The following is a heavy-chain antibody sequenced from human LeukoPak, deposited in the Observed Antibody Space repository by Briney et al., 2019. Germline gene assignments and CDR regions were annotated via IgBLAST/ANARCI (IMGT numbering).Heavy chain of an antibody. Sequence: PSETLSLTCTVSGGSISNYYWSWIRQPPGKGLEWIGYIYYSGSTNYNPSLKSRVTISVDTSKNQFSLKLSSVTAADTAVYYCARHGPYYDFWSGYYDRAFDIWGQGTMVTVSS. V-gene: IGHV4-59*08. D-gene: IGHD3-3*01. J-gene: IGHJ3*02. CDR2: IYYSGST. CDR1: GGSISNYY. CDR3: ARHGPYYDFWSGYYDRAFDI.